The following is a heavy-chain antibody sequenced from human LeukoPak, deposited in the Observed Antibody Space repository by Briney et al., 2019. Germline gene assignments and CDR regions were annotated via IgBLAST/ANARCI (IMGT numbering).Heavy chain of an antibody. J-gene: IGHJ5*02. CDR1: GYTFTSYY. CDR2: INPNSGGT. D-gene: IGHD1-7*01. V-gene: IGHV1-2*02. CDR3: ARGAIELELPLDP. Sequence: ASVKVSCKASGYTFTSYYMHWVRQAPGQGLEWMGWINPNSGGTNYAQKFQGRVTMTRDTSISTAYMELSRLRSDDTAVHYCARGAIELELPLDPWGQGTLVTVSS.